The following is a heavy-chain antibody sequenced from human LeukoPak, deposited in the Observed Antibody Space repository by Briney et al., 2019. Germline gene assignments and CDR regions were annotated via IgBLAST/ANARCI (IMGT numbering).Heavy chain of an antibody. CDR3: ARVKGRQLGADP. CDR1: GFTFSSYW. Sequence: GGSLRLSCAASGFTFSSYWMSWVRQAPGKGLEWVANIKQDGSDKYYVDSVRGRFSISRDNAKNSLYLQMNTLRAEDTAVYYCARVKGRQLGADPWGQGTLVTVSS. J-gene: IGHJ5*02. D-gene: IGHD3-10*01. CDR2: IKQDGSDK. V-gene: IGHV3-7*01.